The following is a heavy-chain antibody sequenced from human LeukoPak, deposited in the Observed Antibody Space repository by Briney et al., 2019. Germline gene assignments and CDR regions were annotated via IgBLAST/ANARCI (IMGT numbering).Heavy chain of an antibody. Sequence: GESLKISCKASGYSFANNWIGWVRQMPRKGLEWMGIIYPGDSDTRYSPSFQGQVTISADQSINTAYLQWSSLKASDTAMYYCATSYYYTSGTYSWGQGTLVTVSS. D-gene: IGHD3-10*01. CDR2: IYPGDSDT. V-gene: IGHV5-51*01. CDR1: GYSFANNW. CDR3: ATSYYYTSGTYS. J-gene: IGHJ5*02.